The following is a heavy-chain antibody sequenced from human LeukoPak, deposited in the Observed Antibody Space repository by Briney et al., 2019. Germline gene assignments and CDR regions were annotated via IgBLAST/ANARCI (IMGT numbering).Heavy chain of an antibody. CDR3: ARPQYCSAGGCFYYFDY. V-gene: IGHV3-30-3*01. CDR1: GFTFSSYD. CDR2: ISYDGSSQ. Sequence: GRSLRLSCTASGFTFSSYDMDWVRQAPGKGLEWVAVISYDGSSQYYADSVRGRFTISRDNSKNTLYLQMNSLRADDTAVYYCARPQYCSAGGCFYYFDYWGQGTLVTVSS. J-gene: IGHJ4*02. D-gene: IGHD2-15*01.